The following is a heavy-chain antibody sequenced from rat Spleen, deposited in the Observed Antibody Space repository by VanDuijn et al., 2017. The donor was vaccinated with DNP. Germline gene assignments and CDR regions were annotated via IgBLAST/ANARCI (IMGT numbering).Heavy chain of an antibody. CDR1: GFTFSDSY. CDR2: ISFAVGNT. CDR3: ARVWEP. J-gene: IGHJ2*01. D-gene: IGHD1-3*01. Sequence: EVQLVESGGDLVQPGRSLKLSCAASGFTFSDSYMAWSRQPPKQGLEWVAAISFAVGNTYYRDSVKGRFTISRDNADNTLHLQMDGLGSEDTATYYCARVWEPWGQGVMVTVSS. V-gene: IGHV5-25*01.